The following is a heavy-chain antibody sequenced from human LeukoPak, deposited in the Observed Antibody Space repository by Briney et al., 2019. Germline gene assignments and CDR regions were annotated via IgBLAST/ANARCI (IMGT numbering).Heavy chain of an antibody. D-gene: IGHD1-26*01. CDR2: IWYDGSNK. V-gene: IGHV3-33*01. CDR1: GFTFSSYG. J-gene: IGHJ4*02. CDR3: AREARRSVGATWYSNYFDY. Sequence: GGSLRLSCAASGFTFSSYGMHWVSQAPGKGLEWVAVIWYDGSNKYYADSVKGRFTISRDNSKNTLYLQMNSLRAEDTAVYYCAREARRSVGATWYSNYFDYWGQGTLVTVSS.